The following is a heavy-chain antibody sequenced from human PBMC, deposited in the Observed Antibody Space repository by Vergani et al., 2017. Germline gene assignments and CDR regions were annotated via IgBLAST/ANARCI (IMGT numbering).Heavy chain of an antibody. Sequence: EVQLLESGGDLVQPGGSLRLSCAASGFSFDSDTMNWVRQAPGKGLEWVSSISSGGTYIFYADSMKGRFIISRDNAENSLYLQMNNLRAGDTAIYYCARGGTRWFDPWGQGTLVTVSS. D-gene: IGHD3-16*01. J-gene: IGHJ5*02. V-gene: IGHV3-21*01. CDR2: ISSGGTYI. CDR3: ARGGTRWFDP. CDR1: GFSFDSDT.